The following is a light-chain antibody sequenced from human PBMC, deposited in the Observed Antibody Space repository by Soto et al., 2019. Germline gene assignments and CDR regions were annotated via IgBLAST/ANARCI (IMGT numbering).Light chain of an antibody. CDR3: SSYTNINTRACV. CDR1: SGDIGSYNR. V-gene: IGLV2-14*01. Sequence: QSVLTQPASVSGTPGQSITISCTGTSGDIGSYNRVSWYQQHPGKAPTLIINEVTARPSGVSNRCSASKSANTAPLTISGLQAADEAEYYCSSYTNINTRACVFGTGTKVTVL. CDR2: EVT. J-gene: IGLJ1*01.